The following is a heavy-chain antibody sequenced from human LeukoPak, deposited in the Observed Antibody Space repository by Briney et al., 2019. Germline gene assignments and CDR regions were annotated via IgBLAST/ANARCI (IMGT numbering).Heavy chain of an antibody. CDR2: VYYSGST. J-gene: IGHJ3*01. CDR3: ARGSSSGWYAFDV. D-gene: IGHD6-19*01. V-gene: IGHV4-59*01. Sequence: SEILSLTCTVFGGSISSSYWSWIRQPPGKALEWIGYVYYSGSTNYNPSLKSRVTISVDTAKNHFSLKLGSVTAADTAVYYCARGSSSGWYAFDVWGQGTMVTVSS. CDR1: GGSISSSY.